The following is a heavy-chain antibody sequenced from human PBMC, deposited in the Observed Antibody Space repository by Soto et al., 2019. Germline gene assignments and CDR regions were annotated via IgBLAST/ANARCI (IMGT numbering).Heavy chain of an antibody. Sequence: ASVKVSCKASGYTFTSYYMHWLRQAPGQGLEWMGISYPSGGATGYAQKFQGRVTMTRDTSTSTVYMELSSLRSEDTAVYYCARVGRFLEWLLSQPYFDYWGQGTLVTVSS. CDR2: SYPSGGAT. J-gene: IGHJ4*02. CDR3: ARVGRFLEWLLSQPYFDY. V-gene: IGHV1-46*01. D-gene: IGHD3-3*01. CDR1: GYTFTSYY.